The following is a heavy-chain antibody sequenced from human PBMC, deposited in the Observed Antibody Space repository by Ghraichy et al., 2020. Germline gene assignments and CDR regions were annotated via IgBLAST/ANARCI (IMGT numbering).Heavy chain of an antibody. V-gene: IGHV4-38-2*02. CDR2: IYHSGST. D-gene: IGHD3-22*01. Sequence: SETLSLTCAVSGYSISSGYYWGWIRQPPGKGLEWIGSIYHSGSTYYNPSLKSRVTISVDTSKNQFSLKLSSVTAADTAVYYCARDSSNYYDSSGYYYYALDYWGQGTLVTVSS. CDR1: GYSISSGYY. J-gene: IGHJ4*02. CDR3: ARDSSNYYDSSGYYYYALDY.